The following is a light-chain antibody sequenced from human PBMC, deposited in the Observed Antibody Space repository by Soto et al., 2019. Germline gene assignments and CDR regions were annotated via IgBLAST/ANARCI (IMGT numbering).Light chain of an antibody. V-gene: IGLV2-14*01. Sequence: QSVLTQPASVSGSPGQSITISCTGTSSDVGGYNYVSWYQQHPGTAPKLIIYEVTNRPSGISNRFSGSKSGNTASLTISGLQAEDEGDYYCSSYRRSNNIVLGTGTKV. J-gene: IGLJ1*01. CDR1: SSDVGGYNY. CDR2: EVT. CDR3: SSYRRSNNIV.